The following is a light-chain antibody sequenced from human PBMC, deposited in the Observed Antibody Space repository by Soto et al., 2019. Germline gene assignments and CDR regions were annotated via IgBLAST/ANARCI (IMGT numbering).Light chain of an antibody. J-gene: IGKJ1*01. CDR1: QTISSW. CDR2: KAS. CDR3: QQYNSYPWT. Sequence: DIQMTQSPSTLSASVGDRVTITCRASQTISSWLAWYQQKPGKAPKLLIYKASSLESGVSSRFRGSGSGTEFNLTISSLQSDDFATYYCQQYNSYPWTFGQGTRVEIK. V-gene: IGKV1-5*03.